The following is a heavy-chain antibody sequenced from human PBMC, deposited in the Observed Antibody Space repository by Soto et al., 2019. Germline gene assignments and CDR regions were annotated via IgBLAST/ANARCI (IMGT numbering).Heavy chain of an antibody. D-gene: IGHD2-15*01. V-gene: IGHV3-11*01. CDR1: GFTFSDYY. J-gene: IGHJ6*02. CDR2: ISSSGSTI. Sequence: QVQLVESGGGLVKPGGSLRLSCAASGFTFSDYYMSWIRQAPGKGLEWVSYISSSGSTIYYADSVKGRFTISRDNAKNSLYLQMNSLRAEDTAVYYCARDLCSGGSCYSLDYYYGMDVWGQGTTVTVSS. CDR3: ARDLCSGGSCYSLDYYYGMDV.